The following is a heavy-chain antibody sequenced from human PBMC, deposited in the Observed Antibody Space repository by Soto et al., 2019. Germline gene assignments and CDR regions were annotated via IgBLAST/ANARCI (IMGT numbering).Heavy chain of an antibody. V-gene: IGHV3-21*01. D-gene: IGHD2-15*01. Sequence: GGSLRLSCAASGFTFSSYSMNWVRQAPGKGLEWVSSISSSSYIYYADSVKGRFTISRDNAKNSLYLQMNSLRAEDTAVYYCASGEVAATLFDYWGQGTLVTVSS. CDR1: GFTFSSYS. CDR3: ASGEVAATLFDY. J-gene: IGHJ4*02. CDR2: ISSSSYI.